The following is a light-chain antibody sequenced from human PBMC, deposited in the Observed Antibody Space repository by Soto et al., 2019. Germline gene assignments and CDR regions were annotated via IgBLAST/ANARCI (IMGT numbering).Light chain of an antibody. CDR2: GAS. J-gene: IGKJ4*01. Sequence: EIVLTQSPGTLSLSPGDRATLSCRASQSVSSNYLAWYQQKYGQAPRLLIYGASSRATGIPDRFSGSGSGTDFTLTISRLEPEDFAVHYCQQYDTSPPLTFGGGTKVDIK. V-gene: IGKV3-20*01. CDR1: QSVSSNY. CDR3: QQYDTSPPLT.